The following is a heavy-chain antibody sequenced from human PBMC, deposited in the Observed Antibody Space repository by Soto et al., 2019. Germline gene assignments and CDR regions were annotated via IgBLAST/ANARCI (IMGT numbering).Heavy chain of an antibody. V-gene: IGHV1-8*01. J-gene: IGHJ4*02. CDR2: MNPNSGNT. CDR3: ARAPSHGWFQHFDY. D-gene: IGHD6-19*01. CDR1: GYTFTSYD. Sequence: ASVKVSCKASGYTFTSYDINWVRQATGQGLEWMGWMNPNSGNTGYAQKFQGRVTMTRNTSISTAYLQWSSLKAPDTATYFCARAPSHGWFQHFDYWGQGTLVTAPQ.